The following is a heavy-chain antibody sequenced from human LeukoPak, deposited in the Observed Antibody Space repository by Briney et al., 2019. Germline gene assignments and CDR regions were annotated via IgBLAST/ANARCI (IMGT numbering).Heavy chain of an antibody. Sequence: SETLSLTCAVYGGSFSGYCWSWIRQPPGKGLEWIGEINHSGSTNYNPSLKSRVTISVDTSKNQFSLKLSSVTAADTAVYYCARGLSVISSSWAYYYYYYMDVWGKGTTVTVSS. J-gene: IGHJ6*03. CDR3: ARGLSVISSSWAYYYYYYMDV. V-gene: IGHV4-34*01. CDR1: GGSFSGYC. D-gene: IGHD6-13*01. CDR2: INHSGST.